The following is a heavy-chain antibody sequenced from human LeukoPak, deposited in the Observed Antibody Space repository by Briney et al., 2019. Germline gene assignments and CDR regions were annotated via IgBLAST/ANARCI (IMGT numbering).Heavy chain of an antibody. CDR1: GFTFSHFW. J-gene: IGHJ4*02. CDR2: ISYDGSNK. D-gene: IGHD3-16*02. CDR3: AKDLYDYVWGSYRYTPSFDY. V-gene: IGHV3-30*18. Sequence: GGSLRLSCAASGFTFSHFWMSWVRQAPGKGLEWVAVISYDGSNKYYADSVKGRFTISRDNSKNTLYLQMNSLRAEDTAVYYCAKDLYDYVWGSYRYTPSFDYWGQGTLVTVSS.